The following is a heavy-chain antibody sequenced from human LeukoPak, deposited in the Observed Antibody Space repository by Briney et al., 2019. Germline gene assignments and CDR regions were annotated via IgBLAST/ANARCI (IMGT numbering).Heavy chain of an antibody. CDR2: ISGSGGST. CDR3: ARDCSGGSCYSPPFDY. CDR1: GFTFSSYA. J-gene: IGHJ4*02. Sequence: GGSLRLSCAASGFTFSSYAMSWVRQAPGKGLEWVSAISGSGGSTYYADSVKGRFTISRDNSKNTLYLQMNSLRAEDTAVYYCARDCSGGSCYSPPFDYWGQGTLVTVSS. V-gene: IGHV3-23*01. D-gene: IGHD2-15*01.